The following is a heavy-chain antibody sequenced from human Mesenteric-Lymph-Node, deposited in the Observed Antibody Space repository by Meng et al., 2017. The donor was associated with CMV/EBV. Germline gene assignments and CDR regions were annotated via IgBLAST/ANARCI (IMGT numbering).Heavy chain of an antibody. D-gene: IGHD5-12*01. V-gene: IGHV3-23*01. CDR3: AKGEVATIFDH. CDR1: GFTFRNYA. CDR2: ISGSGGRT. J-gene: IGHJ4*02. Sequence: LSCAASGFTFRNYAMSWVRQAPGKGLEWVSAISGSGGRTYYADSVKGRFTISRDNSKNTLYLQMNSLRAEDTAVYYCAKGEVATIFDHWGQGTLVTVSS.